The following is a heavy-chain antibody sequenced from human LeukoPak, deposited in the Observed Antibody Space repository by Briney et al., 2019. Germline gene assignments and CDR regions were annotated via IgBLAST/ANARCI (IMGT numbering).Heavy chain of an antibody. V-gene: IGHV3-7*01. CDR2: IKQDGSEK. D-gene: IGHD5-18*01. CDR1: GFTFSSYS. CDR3: ASWIQLRRGYFDY. J-gene: IGHJ4*02. Sequence: GGSLKLSCAASGFTFSSYSMNWVRQAPGKGLEWVANIKQDGSEKYYVDSVKGRFTISRDNAKNSLYLQMNSLRAEDTAVYYCASWIQLRRGYFDYWGQGTLVTVSS.